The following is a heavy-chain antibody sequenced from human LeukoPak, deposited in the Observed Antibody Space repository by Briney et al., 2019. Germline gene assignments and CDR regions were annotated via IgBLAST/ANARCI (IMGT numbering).Heavy chain of an antibody. CDR1: GFTFSDFY. CDR2: ISGRGGSP. CDR3: ARTYSSSRAHNYYYYYMGV. J-gene: IGHJ6*03. V-gene: IGHV3-23*01. Sequence: PGGSLRLSCAASGFTFSDFYMSWFRQAPGKGLEWVSAISGRGGSPYYADSVKGRFTISRDYSKNTLYLQMYSLRAEDTAVYYCARTYSSSRAHNYYYYYMGVWGKGTTVTISS. D-gene: IGHD6-13*01.